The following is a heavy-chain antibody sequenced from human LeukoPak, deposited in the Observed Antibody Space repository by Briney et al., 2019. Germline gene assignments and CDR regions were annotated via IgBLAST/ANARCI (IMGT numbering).Heavy chain of an antibody. Sequence: SETLSLTCTVSGGSLSGYYWSWIRQPPGKGLEWIGYIYYSGSTNYNPSLKSRVTISVDTSKNQFSLKLSSVTAADTAVYYCARLLGSSSRDAFDIWSQGTMVTVSS. J-gene: IGHJ3*02. V-gene: IGHV4-59*08. CDR2: IYYSGST. D-gene: IGHD6-13*01. CDR3: ARLLGSSSRDAFDI. CDR1: GGSLSGYY.